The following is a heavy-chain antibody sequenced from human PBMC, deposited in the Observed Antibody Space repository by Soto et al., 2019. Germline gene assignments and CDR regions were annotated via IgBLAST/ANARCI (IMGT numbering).Heavy chain of an antibody. CDR2: ISHDGSKI. CDR3: ARVQNGVLGVITSGGAFDY. D-gene: IGHD3-10*01. J-gene: IGHJ4*02. CDR1: GFTFNTYA. V-gene: IGHV3-30-3*01. Sequence: QIHLVESGGGVVQPGRSLRLSCAASGFTFNTYAMHWVRQAPGKGLESVAVISHDGSKIYYVDFVKCRFTISRDNSKNPLYLQMNSLRSEDTAVYYCARVQNGVLGVITSGGAFDYWGQGALVTVSS.